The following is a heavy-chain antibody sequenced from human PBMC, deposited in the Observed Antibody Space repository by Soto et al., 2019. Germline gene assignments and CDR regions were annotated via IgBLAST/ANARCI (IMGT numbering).Heavy chain of an antibody. Sequence: EVQLLESGGAFVQPGGSLRLSCAASGFTFNSYAMSWVRQAPGNGLEWVSAIGSDGTAIQYADSVKGRFTISKDNSNDMLYLQMNSLRAEDTAVYYCVRPGLTVPGTRYFDHWGQGALVTVSS. V-gene: IGHV3-23*05. CDR3: VRPGLTVPGTRYFDH. CDR2: IGSDGTAI. J-gene: IGHJ4*02. D-gene: IGHD6-19*01. CDR1: GFTFNSYA.